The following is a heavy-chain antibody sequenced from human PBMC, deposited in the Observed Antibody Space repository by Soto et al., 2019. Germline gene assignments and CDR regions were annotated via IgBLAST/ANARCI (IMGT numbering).Heavy chain of an antibody. Sequence: HEHLVQSGAEVKRPGASLKVSCKASGYSFTGYYIHWVRQAPGQGLEWMGWINPDSGATNYAQNFQGRVTLTSDTSISTASMDLTSLTSDDTAVYYCARGDYGTGGYPXXXXXXWXXXXLVIV. J-gene: IGHJ1*01. CDR2: INPDSGAT. V-gene: IGHV1-2*02. CDR3: ARGDYGTGGYPXXXXXX. D-gene: IGHD2-8*02. CDR1: GYSFTGYY.